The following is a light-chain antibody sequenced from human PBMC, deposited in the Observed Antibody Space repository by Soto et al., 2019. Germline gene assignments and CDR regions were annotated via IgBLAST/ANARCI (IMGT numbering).Light chain of an antibody. CDR1: SSDVGDYNY. CDR2: EVT. V-gene: IGLV2-14*01. J-gene: IGLJ1*01. CDR3: SSFTSTSPLV. Sequence: QSAVTPPASITGSPGQSIAISCTGTSSDVGDYNYVSWYQHHPGKAPKVMIYEVTNRPSGVSNRFSGSKSGNTASLTISGLQAEDEADYYCSSFTSTSPLVFGTGTKVTVL.